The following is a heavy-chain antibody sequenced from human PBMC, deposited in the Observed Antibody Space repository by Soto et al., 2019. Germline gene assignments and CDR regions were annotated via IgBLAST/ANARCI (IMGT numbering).Heavy chain of an antibody. V-gene: IGHV4-39*01. Sequence: SETMSLTCTISSGSISSSDYTWGWIRQPPGKGLEWIGSIYYSGKTYYNPSLNSRITVSVDTSKNQFSLNLSSVTAADTAVYYCARLQGYCIRSSCTGYYAMDVWGQGTTVTVSS. CDR1: SGSISSSDYT. D-gene: IGHD2-2*01. J-gene: IGHJ6*02. CDR2: IYYSGKT. CDR3: ARLQGYCIRSSCTGYYAMDV.